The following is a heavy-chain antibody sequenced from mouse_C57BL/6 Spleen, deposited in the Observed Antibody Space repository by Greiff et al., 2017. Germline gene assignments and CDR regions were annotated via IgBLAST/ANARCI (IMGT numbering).Heavy chain of an antibody. J-gene: IGHJ3*01. CDR2: IHPNSGST. V-gene: IGHV1-64*01. D-gene: IGHD2-4*01. CDR3: ARRYDYDEAWFAY. Sequence: QVQLQQPGAELVKPGASVKLSCKASGYTFTSYWMHWVKQRPGQGLEWIGMIHPNSGSTNYNEKFKSKATLTVDKSSSTAYMQLSSLTSDDSAVYYCARRYDYDEAWFAYWGQGTLVTVSA. CDR1: GYTFTSYW.